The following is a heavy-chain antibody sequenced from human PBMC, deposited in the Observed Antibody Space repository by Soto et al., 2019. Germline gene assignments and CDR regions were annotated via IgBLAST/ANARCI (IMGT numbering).Heavy chain of an antibody. J-gene: IGHJ4*02. CDR3: ARSVATISPYTFDY. CDR2: IYYSGST. D-gene: IGHD5-12*01. Sequence: SETLSLTCTVSGGSISSYYWSWIRQPPGKGLEWIGYIYYSGSTNYNPSLKSRVTISVDTSKNQFSLKLSSVTAADTAVYYCARSVATISPYTFDYWGQGTLVTVSS. CDR1: GGSISSYY. V-gene: IGHV4-59*08.